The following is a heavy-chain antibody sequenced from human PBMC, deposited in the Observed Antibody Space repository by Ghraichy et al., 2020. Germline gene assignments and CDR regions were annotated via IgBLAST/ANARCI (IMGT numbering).Heavy chain of an antibody. CDR3: ALYTVNFDF. Sequence: GESLNISCAASGFTFSSYAMSWVRQAPGKGLEWVSAIGGGGGSTYYGDSVKGRFTISRDNSENTLYLQMNSLRAEDTAVYYCALYTVNFDFWGQGALVTVSS. J-gene: IGHJ4*02. D-gene: IGHD2-2*02. V-gene: IGHV3-23*01. CDR1: GFTFSSYA. CDR2: IGGGGGST.